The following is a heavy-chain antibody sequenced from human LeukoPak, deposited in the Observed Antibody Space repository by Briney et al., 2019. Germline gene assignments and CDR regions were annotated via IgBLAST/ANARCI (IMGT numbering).Heavy chain of an antibody. J-gene: IGHJ6*03. Sequence: ETLSLTCTVSGGSISSYYWSWIRQPAGTGLEWIGRIYTSGSTNYNPSLKSRVTMSVDTSKNQFSLKLSSVTAADTAVYYCARSTYCSSTSCYADHYYYCYMDVWGKGTTVTVSS. CDR2: IYTSGST. V-gene: IGHV4-4*07. CDR3: ARSTYCSSTSCYADHYYYCYMDV. CDR1: GGSISSYY. D-gene: IGHD2-2*01.